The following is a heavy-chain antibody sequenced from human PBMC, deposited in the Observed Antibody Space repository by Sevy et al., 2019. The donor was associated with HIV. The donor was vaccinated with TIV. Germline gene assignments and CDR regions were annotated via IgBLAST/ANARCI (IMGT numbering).Heavy chain of an antibody. D-gene: IGHD3-22*01. CDR1: GGSFSGYY. Sequence: SETLSLTCAVYGGSFSGYYWSWIRQPPGKGLEWIGEINHSGSTNYNPSLKSRVTISVDTSKNQFSLKLSSVTAADTAVYYCARGQMIVVVTSYYYYGMDVWGQGTTVTVSS. V-gene: IGHV4-34*01. CDR2: INHSGST. CDR3: ARGQMIVVVTSYYYYGMDV. J-gene: IGHJ6*02.